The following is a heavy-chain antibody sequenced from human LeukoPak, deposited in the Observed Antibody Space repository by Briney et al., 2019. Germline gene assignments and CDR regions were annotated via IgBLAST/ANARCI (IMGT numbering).Heavy chain of an antibody. J-gene: IGHJ4*02. V-gene: IGHV3-33*01. CDR3: ARDNGINSRYSQFDY. CDR1: GFTFSSYG. Sequence: GGSLRLSCAASGFTFSSYGMHWVRQAPGKGLEWVAVIWYDGSKNYYAASVKGRFTISRDKSKNTVYLQMNSLRAEDTAVYYCARDNGINSRYSQFDYWGQGTLVTVSS. D-gene: IGHD5-12*01. CDR2: IWYDGSKN.